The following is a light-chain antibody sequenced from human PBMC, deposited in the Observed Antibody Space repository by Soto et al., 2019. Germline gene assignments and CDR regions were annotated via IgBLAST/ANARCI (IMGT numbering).Light chain of an antibody. J-gene: IGLJ3*02. Sequence: QLVLTQSPSASASLGASVKLTCTLSSGHRSYAIAWHQQQPEKGLRYLMKLNSDGSHSKGDGIPDRFSGSSSGAERYLTISSLQSEDETDYYCQTWGTGIRVFGGGTKLTVL. CDR1: SGHRSYA. CDR2: LNSDGSH. V-gene: IGLV4-69*01. CDR3: QTWGTGIRV.